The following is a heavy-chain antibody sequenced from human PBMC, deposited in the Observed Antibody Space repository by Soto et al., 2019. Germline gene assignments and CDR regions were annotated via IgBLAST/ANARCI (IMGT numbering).Heavy chain of an antibody. J-gene: IGHJ4*02. CDR1: GYTFTASG. CDR2: TSIYNGYT. D-gene: IGHD4-17*01. Sequence: QVQLVQSGPEVQKPGASLKVSCKASGYTFTASGLSWVRQAPGQGLVWMGWTSIYNGYTQYSPKFLGRVVMTTVTSAHTAYLELKSLRPDDAALYYCARWDDYGASDQYHFDQWGQGTLVTVSS. V-gene: IGHV1-18*01. CDR3: ARWDDYGASDQYHFDQ.